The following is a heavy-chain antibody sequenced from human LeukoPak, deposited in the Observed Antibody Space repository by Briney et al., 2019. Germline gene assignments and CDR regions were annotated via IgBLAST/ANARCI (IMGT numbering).Heavy chain of an antibody. CDR3: ARPDYGGNSFDY. D-gene: IGHD4-23*01. CDR1: GYTFTGYY. Sequence: ASVKVSCKASGYTFTGYYIHWVRQAPGQGLEWMGGINPSSGGTNYPQKFQGRVTMTRDTSISTAYMDLSRLRSDDTAVYYCARPDYGGNSFDYWGQGTLVTVSS. CDR2: INPSSGGT. V-gene: IGHV1-2*02. J-gene: IGHJ4*02.